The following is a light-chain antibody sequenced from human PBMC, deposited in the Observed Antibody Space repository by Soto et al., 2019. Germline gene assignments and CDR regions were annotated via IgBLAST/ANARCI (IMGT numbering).Light chain of an antibody. V-gene: IGKV1-5*03. Sequence: DIQMTQSPSTLSASVGDRVAITCRASQTISTWLAWYQQKPGKAPNLLIYKASTLQSGVPSRFSGSGSGTELTLTISSLQPEDFATYYCQQYNSELWTFGPGTKVEIK. CDR3: QQYNSELWT. CDR2: KAS. J-gene: IGKJ1*01. CDR1: QTISTW.